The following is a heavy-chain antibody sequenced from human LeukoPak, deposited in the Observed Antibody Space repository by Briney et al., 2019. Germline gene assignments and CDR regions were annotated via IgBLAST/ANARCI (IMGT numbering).Heavy chain of an antibody. J-gene: IGHJ5*02. Sequence: ASVKVSCMASVYTFTGYYMHWVRQAPGQGLEWMGWINPNSGGTNYAQKFQGWVTMTRDTSISTAYMELSRLGSDDTAVYYCARVGSSSWYNWFDPWGQGTLVTVSS. CDR2: INPNSGGT. D-gene: IGHD6-13*01. V-gene: IGHV1-2*04. CDR1: VYTFTGYY. CDR3: ARVGSSSWYNWFDP.